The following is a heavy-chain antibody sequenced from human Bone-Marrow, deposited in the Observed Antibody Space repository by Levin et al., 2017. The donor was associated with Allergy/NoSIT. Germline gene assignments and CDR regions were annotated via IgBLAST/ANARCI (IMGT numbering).Heavy chain of an antibody. CDR3: AIEGGGKRLPQRYFEY. J-gene: IGHJ4*02. CDR2: FDPDDGQT. D-gene: IGHD6-25*01. CDR1: EHSLSYYS. V-gene: IGHV1-24*01. Sequence: PGESLKISCKVSEHSLSYYSIHWLRQAPGKGPEWMGGFDPDDGQTIYSQKFRGRVIMTEDTSSDTAFMEMSSLRSDDTAVYYCAIEGGGKRLPQRYFEYWGQGTRVTVSS.